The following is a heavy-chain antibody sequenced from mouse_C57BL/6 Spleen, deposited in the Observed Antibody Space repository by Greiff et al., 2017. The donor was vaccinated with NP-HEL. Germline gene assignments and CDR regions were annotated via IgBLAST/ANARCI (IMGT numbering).Heavy chain of an antibody. V-gene: IGHV1-50*01. Sequence: QVQLQQSGAELVKPGASVKLSCKASGYTFTSYWMQWVKQRPGQGLEWIGEIDPSDSYTNYNQKFKGKATLTVDTSSSTAYMQLSSLTSEDSAVYYCARRGTYGSSPYYYAMDYWGQGTSVTVSS. D-gene: IGHD1-1*01. CDR2: IDPSDSYT. CDR3: ARRGTYGSSPYYYAMDY. CDR1: GYTFTSYW. J-gene: IGHJ4*01.